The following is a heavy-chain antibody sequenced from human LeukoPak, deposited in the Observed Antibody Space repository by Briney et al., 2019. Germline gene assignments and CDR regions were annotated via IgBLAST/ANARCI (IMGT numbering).Heavy chain of an antibody. J-gene: IGHJ4*02. CDR1: GFMFDKVG. Sequence: GGSLRLSCAASGFMFDKVGMHWVRQAPGRGLEWVAVINFDGSDVDYVDSVKGRFIISRDNSKNILYLQMSSVRAEDTAVYWCGRPLVSGSQGYNYGEIDHWGQGSLVVVST. CDR3: GRPLVSGSQGYNYGEIDH. CDR2: INFDGSDV. D-gene: IGHD5-24*01. V-gene: IGHV3-33*01.